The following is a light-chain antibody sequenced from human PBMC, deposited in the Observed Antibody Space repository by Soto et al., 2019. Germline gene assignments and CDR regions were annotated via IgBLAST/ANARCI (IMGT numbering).Light chain of an antibody. Sequence: QSVLTQPPSASGTPGQRVTISCSGSSSNIGTNYIYWYQHLPGVAPKLLIYTSDQRPSGVPDRFSGSKSGTSASLAISGLRSEDEADYYCAAWDDSLSGPNWIFVGGTKLTVL. CDR3: AAWDDSLSGPNWI. CDR1: SSNIGTNY. V-gene: IGLV1-47*01. CDR2: TSD. J-gene: IGLJ3*02.